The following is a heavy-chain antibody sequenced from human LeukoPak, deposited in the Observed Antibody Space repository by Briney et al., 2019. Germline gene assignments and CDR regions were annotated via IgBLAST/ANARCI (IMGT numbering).Heavy chain of an antibody. V-gene: IGHV3-21*01. Sequence: GGSLRLSCAASGFTFSSYSMNWVRQAPGKGLEWVSSISSSSSYIYYADSVKGRFTISRDNAKNSLYLQMNRLRAEDTAVYYCARDQTIVGDFDYWGQGTLVTVSS. CDR3: ARDQTIVGDFDY. J-gene: IGHJ4*02. D-gene: IGHD3-22*01. CDR2: ISSSSSYI. CDR1: GFTFSSYS.